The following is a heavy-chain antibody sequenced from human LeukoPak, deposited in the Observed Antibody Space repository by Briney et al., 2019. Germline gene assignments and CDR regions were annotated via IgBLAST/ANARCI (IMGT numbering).Heavy chain of an antibody. D-gene: IGHD3-10*01. CDR3: ARSPVRGWFDP. CDR1: GGSFSGYH. CDR2: ISSSGSTI. J-gene: IGHJ5*02. Sequence: PSETLSLTCAVYGGSFSGYHWSWIRQAPGKGLEWVSYISSSGSTIYYADSVKGRFTISRDNAKNSLYLQMNSLRAEDTAVYYCARSPVRGWFDPWGQGTLVTVSS. V-gene: IGHV3-11*04.